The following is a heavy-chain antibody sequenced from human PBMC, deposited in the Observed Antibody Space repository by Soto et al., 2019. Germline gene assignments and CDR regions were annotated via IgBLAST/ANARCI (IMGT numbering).Heavy chain of an antibody. J-gene: IGHJ6*03. D-gene: IGHD4-4*01. Sequence: SETLSLTCAFYGLSLTGYYWSWIRQPPGKGLEWIGEINHSGSTENNLSLKSRVTISVDTSKNQFSLRLSSVTAADTAVYYCARGVGYSNYYYYYMDVWGKGTTVTVSS. CDR1: GLSLTGYY. CDR3: ARGVGYSNYYYYYMDV. V-gene: IGHV4-34*01. CDR2: INHSGST.